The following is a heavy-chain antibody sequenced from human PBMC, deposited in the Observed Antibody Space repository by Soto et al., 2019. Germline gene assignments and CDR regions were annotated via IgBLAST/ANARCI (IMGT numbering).Heavy chain of an antibody. D-gene: IGHD6-6*01. CDR3: ARTSRFDY. CDR1: GGSFSAYY. J-gene: IGHJ4*02. V-gene: IGHV4-34*01. Sequence: QVQLEQWGAGLLKPSETLSLTCAVYGGSFSAYYWSWIRQPPGKGLEWIGEINHSGSTNYNPSLKSRVTISVDPSKSQFSLKLSSVTAGDTAVYYCARTSRFDYWGQGTLVTVSS. CDR2: INHSGST.